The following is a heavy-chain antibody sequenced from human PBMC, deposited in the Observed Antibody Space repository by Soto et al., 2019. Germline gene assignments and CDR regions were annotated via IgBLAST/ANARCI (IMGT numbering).Heavy chain of an antibody. CDR1: GGSISSGDYY. CDR3: ARLPRYYYDSSGYSAFDI. V-gene: IGHV4-30-4*01. D-gene: IGHD3-22*01. Sequence: SETLSLSCAVSGGSISSGDYYWSWIRQPPGKGLEWIGYIYYSGSTYSNPSLKSRVTISVDTSKNQFSLKLKSLTAADTAVYYCARLPRYYYDSSGYSAFDIWGQGTMVTVSS. J-gene: IGHJ3*02. CDR2: IYYSGST.